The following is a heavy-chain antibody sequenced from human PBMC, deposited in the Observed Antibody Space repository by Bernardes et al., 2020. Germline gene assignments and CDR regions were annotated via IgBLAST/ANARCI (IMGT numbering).Heavy chain of an antibody. J-gene: IGHJ6*02. V-gene: IGHV1-18*01. CDR3: ARDGVLGYNWNYGYYGMDV. D-gene: IGHD1-7*01. CDR1: GYTFTSYG. Sequence: ASVKVSCKASGYTFTSYGISWVRQAPGQGLEWMGRISAYNGNTNYAQKLQGRVTMTTDTSTSTAYMELRSLRSDDTAVYYCARDGVLGYNWNYGYYGMDVWGQGTTVTVSS. CDR2: ISAYNGNT.